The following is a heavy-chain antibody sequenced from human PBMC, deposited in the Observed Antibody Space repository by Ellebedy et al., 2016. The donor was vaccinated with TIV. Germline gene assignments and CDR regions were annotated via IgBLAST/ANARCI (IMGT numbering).Heavy chain of an antibody. D-gene: IGHD3-3*01. Sequence: GGSLRLXXAASGFTFDDFGMHWVRQAPGKGLEWVAGISWNGGSIGYMDSVRGRFTISRDNAQNSLYLQMNSLRTEDTAFYYCGKAITPTIWSNLDHWGQGTLVTVSS. CDR2: ISWNGGSI. CDR1: GFTFDDFG. CDR3: GKAITPTIWSNLDH. V-gene: IGHV3-9*01. J-gene: IGHJ4*02.